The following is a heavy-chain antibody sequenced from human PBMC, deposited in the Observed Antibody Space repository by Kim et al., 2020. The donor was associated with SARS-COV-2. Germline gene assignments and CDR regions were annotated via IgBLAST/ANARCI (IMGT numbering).Heavy chain of an antibody. CDR2: IYYSGSA. V-gene: IGHV4-59*08. CDR3: ARLSVAARHYNYYSMDV. CDR1: GDSISGYY. Sequence: SETLSRTCTVSGDSISGYYWSLIRQPPGKGLEWIGYIYYSGSANYSPSLKSRITISVDTSKNQFSLKLNSVTAADTAVYYCARLSVAARHYNYYSMDVWGKGATVTVSS. J-gene: IGHJ6*03. D-gene: IGHD6-6*01.